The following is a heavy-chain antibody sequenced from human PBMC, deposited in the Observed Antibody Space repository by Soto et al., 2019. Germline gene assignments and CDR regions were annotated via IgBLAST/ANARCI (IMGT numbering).Heavy chain of an antibody. CDR1: GFTFSNAW. CDR2: IKSKTDGGTT. V-gene: IGHV3-15*07. CDR3: TTDPYYYDSSGYYPPPQFDY. J-gene: IGHJ4*02. D-gene: IGHD3-22*01. Sequence: EVQLVESGGGLVKPGGSLRLSCAASGFTFSNAWMNWVRQAPGKGLEWVGRIKSKTDGGTTDYAAPVKGRFTISRDDSKNTLYLQMNSLKTEDTAVYYCTTDPYYYDSSGYYPPPQFDYWGQGTLVTVSS.